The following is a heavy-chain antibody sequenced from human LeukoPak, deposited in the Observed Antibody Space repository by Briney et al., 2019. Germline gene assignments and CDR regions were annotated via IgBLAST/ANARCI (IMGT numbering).Heavy chain of an antibody. Sequence: GGSLRLSCVASGFTYSHNGMHWVRQAPGKGLEWVAFIQYDGNTIFYADSVKGRFTISRDNSKNTLYLQMNSLRAEDTAVYYCARGYSGYDYDYWGQGTLVTVSS. D-gene: IGHD5-12*01. CDR2: IQYDGNTI. CDR1: GFTYSHNG. CDR3: ARGYSGYDYDY. V-gene: IGHV3-30*02. J-gene: IGHJ4*02.